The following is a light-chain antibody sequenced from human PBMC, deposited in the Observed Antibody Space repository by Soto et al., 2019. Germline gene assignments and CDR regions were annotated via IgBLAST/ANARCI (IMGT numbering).Light chain of an antibody. CDR1: QSVSSSY. J-gene: IGKJ2*01. V-gene: IGKV3-20*01. Sequence: EIVLTQSPGTLSLSPGERATLSCRASQSVSSSYLAWYQQKPGQAPRLLIYGASSMATSIPGRFSGSGSGTDFTLTISRLEPEDFAVYYCQQYVISPWTFGQGTKLEIK. CDR2: GAS. CDR3: QQYVISPWT.